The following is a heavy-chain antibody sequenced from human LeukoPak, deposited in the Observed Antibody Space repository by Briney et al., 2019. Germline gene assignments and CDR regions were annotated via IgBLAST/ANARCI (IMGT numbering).Heavy chain of an antibody. CDR1: GFTFSSYA. CDR2: IYQSGST. D-gene: IGHD5/OR15-5a*01. Sequence: LRLSCAASGFTFSSYAMNWIRQAPGKGLEWIGYIYQSGSTYYNPSLKSRVTISVDWSKNQFSLNLNSVTAADTAVYYCARSYGVSTTNFDYWGQGTLVTVSS. J-gene: IGHJ4*02. CDR3: ARSYGVSTTNFDY. V-gene: IGHV4-30-2*01.